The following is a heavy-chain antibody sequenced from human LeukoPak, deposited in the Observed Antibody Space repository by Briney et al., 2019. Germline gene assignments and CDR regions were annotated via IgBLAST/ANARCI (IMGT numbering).Heavy chain of an antibody. V-gene: IGHV4-59*01. Sequence: SETLSLTCTVSGGSISSYYWSWIRQPPWKGLEWIGYIYYSGSTNYNPSLKSRVTISVDTSKNQFSLKLSSVTAADTAVYYCARGDYVWGSYRIDAFDIWGQGTMVTVSS. J-gene: IGHJ3*02. CDR3: ARGDYVWGSYRIDAFDI. D-gene: IGHD3-16*02. CDR1: GGSISSYY. CDR2: IYYSGST.